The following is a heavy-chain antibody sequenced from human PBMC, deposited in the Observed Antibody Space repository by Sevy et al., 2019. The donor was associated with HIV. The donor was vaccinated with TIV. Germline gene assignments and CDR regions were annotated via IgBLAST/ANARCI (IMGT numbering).Heavy chain of an antibody. CDR1: GYTFTNYG. V-gene: IGHV1-18*01. J-gene: IGHJ4*02. Sequence: ASVKVSCKSSGYTFTNYGISWVRQAPGQGLEWMGWISGYNGNTKYAQRLQGRVTMTTDTSTTTTYMELNNLTSDDTAVYYCAGDDYDSSGYYSNIAYWGQGTLVTVSS. CDR3: AGDDYDSSGYYSNIAY. D-gene: IGHD3-22*01. CDR2: ISGYNGNT.